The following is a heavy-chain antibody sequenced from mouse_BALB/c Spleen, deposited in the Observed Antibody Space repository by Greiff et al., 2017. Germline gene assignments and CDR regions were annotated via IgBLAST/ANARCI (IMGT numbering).Heavy chain of an antibody. J-gene: IGHJ4*01. CDR1: GFSLTGYG. Sequence: VQLVESGPGLVAPSQSLSITCTVSGFSLTGYGVNWVRQPPGKGLEWLGMIWGDGSTDYNSALKSRLSISKDNSKSQVFLKMNSLQTDDTARYYCAVYYGPYYYAMDYWGQGTSVTVSS. V-gene: IGHV2-6-7*01. CDR3: AVYYGPYYYAMDY. CDR2: IWGDGST. D-gene: IGHD1-2*01.